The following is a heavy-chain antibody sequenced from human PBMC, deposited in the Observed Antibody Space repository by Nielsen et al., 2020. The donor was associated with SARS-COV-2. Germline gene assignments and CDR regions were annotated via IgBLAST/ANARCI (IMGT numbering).Heavy chain of an antibody. CDR2: IYYSGST. D-gene: IGHD2-15*01. V-gene: IGHV4-31*03. CDR3: ARGYCSGGSCYSGFFDY. Sequence: SETLSLTCTVSGGSISSGGYNWSWIRQHPGKGLEWIGYIYYSGSTYYNPSLKSRVTISVDTSKNQFSLKLSSVTAADTAVYYCARGYCSGGSCYSGFFDYWGQGTLVTVSS. J-gene: IGHJ4*02. CDR1: GGSISSGGYN.